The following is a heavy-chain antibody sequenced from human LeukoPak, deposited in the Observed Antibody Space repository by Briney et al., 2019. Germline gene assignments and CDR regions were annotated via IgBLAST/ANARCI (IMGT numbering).Heavy chain of an antibody. CDR3: ARGDYSNYYYYYGMDV. J-gene: IGHJ6*02. CDR1: GFTFSTYW. V-gene: IGHV3-66*01. D-gene: IGHD4-11*01. Sequence: GGSLRLSCAASGFTFSTYWMSWVRQAPGKGLEWVSVIYSGGSTYYADSVKGRFTISRDNSKNTLYLQMNSLRAEDTAVYYCARGDYSNYYYYYGMDVWGQGTTVTVSS. CDR2: IYSGGST.